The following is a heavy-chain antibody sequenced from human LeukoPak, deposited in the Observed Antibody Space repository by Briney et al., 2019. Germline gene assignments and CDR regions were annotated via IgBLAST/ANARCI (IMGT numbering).Heavy chain of an antibody. V-gene: IGHV3-23*01. CDR2: ISGSGGST. J-gene: IGHJ4*02. CDR1: GFTFSSYA. Sequence: GGSLRLSCAASGFTFSSYAMSWVRQAPGKGLEWVSAISGSGGSTYYADSVKGRFTIPRDNSKNTLYLQMNSLRAEDTAVYYCAKVLTVLRYFDWLFREYYFDYWGQGTLVTVSS. CDR3: AKVLTVLRYFDWLFREYYFDY. D-gene: IGHD3-9*01.